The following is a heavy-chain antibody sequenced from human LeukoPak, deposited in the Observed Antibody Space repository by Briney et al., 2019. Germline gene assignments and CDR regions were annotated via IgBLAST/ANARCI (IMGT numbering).Heavy chain of an antibody. D-gene: IGHD6-6*01. V-gene: IGHV1-2*02. J-gene: IGHJ5*02. CDR2: INPDSGGT. CDR1: GYTFNGYY. Sequence: GASVKVSSKASGYTFNGYYMHWVRQAPGQGLEWLGWINPDSGGTDSPQKFQGRVTMTRDASISTAYMELNNLTSDDTAVYYCARVRDFSRSPFDWFDPWGQGTLVTVSS. CDR3: ARVRDFSRSPFDWFDP.